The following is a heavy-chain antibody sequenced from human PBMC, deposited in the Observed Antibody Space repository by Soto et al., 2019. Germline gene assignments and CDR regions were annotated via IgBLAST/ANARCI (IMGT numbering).Heavy chain of an antibody. V-gene: IGHV5-10-1*01. CDR1: GYSFTSYW. Sequence: RGESLKISCKGSGYSFTSYWIGWVRQMPGKGLEWMGRIDPSDSYTNYSPSFQGHVTISADKSISTAYLQWSSLKASDTAMYYCARRDISHYGMDVWGQGTTVTVSS. J-gene: IGHJ6*02. D-gene: IGHD2-15*01. CDR2: IDPSDSYT. CDR3: ARRDISHYGMDV.